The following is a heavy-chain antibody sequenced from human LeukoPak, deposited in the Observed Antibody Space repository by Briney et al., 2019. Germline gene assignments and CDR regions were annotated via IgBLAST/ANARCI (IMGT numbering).Heavy chain of an antibody. J-gene: IGHJ4*02. D-gene: IGHD3-16*01. V-gene: IGHV4-39*01. CDR3: VRGSTLRHYQY. CDR2: IYYSGRT. Sequence: WEALSLTCTVSGGSISSTTYYWGWLRRPPGRGLEWIGSIYYSGRTYYNPSLKSRVTVSADTSKSQFSLSLSSVTAADRGVYYCVRGSTLRHYQYWGQGTLVTVSS. CDR1: GGSISSTTYY.